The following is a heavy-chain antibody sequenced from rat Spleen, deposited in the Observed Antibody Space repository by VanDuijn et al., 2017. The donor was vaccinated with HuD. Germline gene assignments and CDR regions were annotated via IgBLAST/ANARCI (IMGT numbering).Heavy chain of an antibody. CDR3: TRAIYTTDYYYAKGYYVMDA. V-gene: IGHV5-25*01. D-gene: IGHD1-6*01. CDR1: GLSFSNYD. J-gene: IGHJ4*01. Sequence: EVQLVESGGGLVQPGRSMKLSCAASGLSFSNYDMAWVRQAPTKGLEWVASISTGDDDTYYRDSVKGHFTISRDKAKSTLYLQMNSLRSEDTATYYCTRAIYTTDYYYAKGYYVMDAWGQGASVTVSS. CDR2: ISTGDDDT.